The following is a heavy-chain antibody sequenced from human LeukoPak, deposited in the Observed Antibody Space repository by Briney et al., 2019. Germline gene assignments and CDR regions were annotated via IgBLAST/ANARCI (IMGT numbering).Heavy chain of an antibody. Sequence: GGSLRLTCAASEFTFSRYWMSWVRQAPGKGLEWVANIKDDGRDKYYVDSVKGRFTISRDNAKNSLYLQMNSLRVEDTAVYYCARDLGRGFDPRGQGTLVTVSS. CDR2: IKDDGRDK. CDR3: ARDLGRGFDP. J-gene: IGHJ5*02. D-gene: IGHD1-14*01. V-gene: IGHV3-7*01. CDR1: EFTFSRYW.